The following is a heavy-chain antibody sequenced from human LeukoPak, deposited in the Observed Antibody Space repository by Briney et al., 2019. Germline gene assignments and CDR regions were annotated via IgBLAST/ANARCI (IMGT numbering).Heavy chain of an antibody. CDR3: ARRHNYYDSRGYMYYYYYMDV. Sequence: ASVKVSCKAYGYILTTYSMNWVRQAPGQGLEWMGWINTDSGNPTYARGFTGRFVFSLDTSVSTAYLQISSLKAEDTATYYCARRHNYYDSRGYMYYYYYMDVWGRGTTVTVSS. J-gene: IGHJ6*03. CDR1: GYILTTYS. CDR2: INTDSGNP. D-gene: IGHD3-22*01. V-gene: IGHV7-4-1*02.